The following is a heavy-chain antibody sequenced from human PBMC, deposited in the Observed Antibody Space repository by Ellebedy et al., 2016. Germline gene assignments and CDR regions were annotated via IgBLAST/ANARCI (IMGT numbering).Heavy chain of an antibody. V-gene: IGHV3-23*01. CDR1: GFSFSSYA. Sequence: GGSLRLSCAASGFSFSSYAMSWVRQAPGKGPEWVSTITGSGDRTNYADSVKGRFTISRDSSKNTLYLQLNSLRAEDTAIYYCARGGMQYFEYWGQGTLVTVSS. CDR3: ARGGMQYFEY. CDR2: ITGSGDRT. D-gene: IGHD2-8*01. J-gene: IGHJ4*02.